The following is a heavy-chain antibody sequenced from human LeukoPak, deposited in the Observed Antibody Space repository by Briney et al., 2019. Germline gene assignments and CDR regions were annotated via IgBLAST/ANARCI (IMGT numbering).Heavy chain of an antibody. J-gene: IGHJ4*02. D-gene: IGHD3-10*01. V-gene: IGHV3-23*01. CDR2: ISERGGSI. CDR3: AKRGVVIRGILVIGYHQEAYHYDF. CDR1: GISLTNYG. Sequence: GGSLRLSCVVSGISLTNYGMTWVRQAPGKGLEWVSYISERGGSITYADSVKGRFTISRDTSLNTLYLQMNNPRAEDTAVYFCAKRGVVIRGILVIGYHQEAYHYDFWGQGVLVTVSS.